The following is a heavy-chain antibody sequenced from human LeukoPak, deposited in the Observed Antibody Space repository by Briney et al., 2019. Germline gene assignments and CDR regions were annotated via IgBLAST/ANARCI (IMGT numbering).Heavy chain of an antibody. CDR2: IYYSGST. Sequence: SETLSLTCTVSGGSISSYYWSWIRQPPGKGLEWIGYIYYSGSTNYNPSLKSRVTISVDTSKNQFSLKLSSVTAADTAVYYCARVEVDSSGWGIDYWGQGTLVTVSS. J-gene: IGHJ4*02. V-gene: IGHV4-59*01. CDR1: GGSISSYY. CDR3: ARVEVDSSGWGIDY. D-gene: IGHD6-19*01.